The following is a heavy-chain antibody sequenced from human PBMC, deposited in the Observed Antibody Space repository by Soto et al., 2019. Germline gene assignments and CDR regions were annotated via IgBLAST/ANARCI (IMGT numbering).Heavy chain of an antibody. CDR2: ISSSGSDT. CDR3: ASLRGSYGFDP. J-gene: IGHJ5*02. D-gene: IGHD1-26*01. CDR1: GFSFSSYE. Sequence: EAQLVESGGDLVQPGGSLRLSCAGSGFSFSSYEMNWVRQSPGKELEWVSYISSSGSDTYYADSVKARFTISRDNAQNSLYLQMTGLRAEDTAIYYCASLRGSYGFDPWGQGTLVTVSS. V-gene: IGHV3-48*03.